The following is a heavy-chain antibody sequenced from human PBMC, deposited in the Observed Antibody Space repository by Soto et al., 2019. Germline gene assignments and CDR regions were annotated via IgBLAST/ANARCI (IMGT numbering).Heavy chain of an antibody. Sequence: SETLSLTCAVSGGSISSSNWWSWVRQPPGKGLEWIGEIYHSGSTNYNPSLKSRVTISVDKSKNQFPLKLSSVTAADTAVYYCARDIMGTNYYYYGMDVWGQGTTVTVS. V-gene: IGHV4-4*02. CDR1: GGSISSSNW. D-gene: IGHD2-8*01. CDR2: IYHSGST. CDR3: ARDIMGTNYYYYGMDV. J-gene: IGHJ6*02.